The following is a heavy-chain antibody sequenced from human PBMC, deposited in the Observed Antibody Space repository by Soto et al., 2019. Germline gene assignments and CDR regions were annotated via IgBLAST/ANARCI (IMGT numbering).Heavy chain of an antibody. CDR1: GFTFSSYS. V-gene: IGHV3-21*01. Sequence: PGGSLRLSCAASGFTFSSYSMNWVRQAPGKGLEWVSSISSSSSYIYYADSVKGRFTISRDNAKNSLYLQMKSLRAEDTAVYYCARDTPHDFWSGYSPYYFDYWGQGTLVTVSS. CDR2: ISSSSSYI. D-gene: IGHD3-3*01. J-gene: IGHJ4*02. CDR3: ARDTPHDFWSGYSPYYFDY.